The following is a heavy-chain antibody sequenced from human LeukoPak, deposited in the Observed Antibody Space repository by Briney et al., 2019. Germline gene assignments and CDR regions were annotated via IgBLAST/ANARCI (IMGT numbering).Heavy chain of an antibody. CDR3: ARAVFRPAAVDY. V-gene: IGHV1-2*02. D-gene: IGHD2-2*01. CDR2: INPNSGGT. Sequence: ASVKVSCKPSGYTFTGYYMHWVRQAPGQGLEWMGWINPNSGGTNYAQKFQGRVTMTRDTSISTAYMELSRLRSDDTAVYYCARAVFRPAAVDYWGQGTLVTVSS. CDR1: GYTFTGYY. J-gene: IGHJ4*02.